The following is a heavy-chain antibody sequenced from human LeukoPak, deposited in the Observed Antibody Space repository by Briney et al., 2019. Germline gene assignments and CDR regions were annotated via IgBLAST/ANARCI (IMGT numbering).Heavy chain of an antibody. CDR1: GFTFTSSA. D-gene: IGHD5-18*01. J-gene: IGHJ4*02. V-gene: IGHV1-58*01. CDR2: IVVGSGNT. Sequence: SVKVSCKASGFTFTSSAVQWVRQARGQRLAWIGWIVVGSGNTNYAQKFQERVTITRDMSTNTAYMELSSLRSEDTAVYYCAAGEDTAMVPFDYWGQGTLVTVSS. CDR3: AAGEDTAMVPFDY.